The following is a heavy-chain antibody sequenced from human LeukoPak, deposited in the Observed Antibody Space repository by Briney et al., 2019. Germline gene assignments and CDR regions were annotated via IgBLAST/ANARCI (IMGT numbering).Heavy chain of an antibody. CDR1: GFTFSSYA. V-gene: IGHV3-64*04. D-gene: IGHD1-26*01. J-gene: IGHJ4*02. CDR3: ARGASGSYTIDY. Sequence: GGSLRLSCSASGFTFSSYAMHWVRQAPGKGLEYVSAISSNGGSTYYADSVKGRFTISRDNAKNSLYLHMNSLRGEDTAVYYCARGASGSYTIDYWGQGTLVTVSS. CDR2: ISSNGGST.